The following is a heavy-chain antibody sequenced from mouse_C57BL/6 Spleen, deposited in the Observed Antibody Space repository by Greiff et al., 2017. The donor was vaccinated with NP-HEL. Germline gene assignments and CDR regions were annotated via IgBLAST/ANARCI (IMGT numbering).Heavy chain of an antibody. CDR2: ISGGGGNT. CDR3: ARHDGSSSRFAY. V-gene: IGHV5-9*01. J-gene: IGHJ3*01. Sequence: EVQLVESGGGLVKPGGSLKLSCAASGFTFSSYTMSWVRQTPEKRLEWVATISGGGGNTYYPDSVKGRFTNSRDNAKNTLYLQMSSLRSEDTALYYCARHDGSSSRFAYWGQGTLVTVSA. D-gene: IGHD1-1*01. CDR1: GFTFSSYT.